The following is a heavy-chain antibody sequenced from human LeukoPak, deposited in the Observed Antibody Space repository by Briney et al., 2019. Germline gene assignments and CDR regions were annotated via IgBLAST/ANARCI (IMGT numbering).Heavy chain of an antibody. CDR1: GFTFSSYW. Sequence: PGGSLRLSCAASGFTFSSYWMSWVRQAPGKGLEWVANIKQDGSEKHYVDSVKGRFTISRDNAKNSLYLQMKSLRAEDTAVYYCARDRDGDVQGDYWGQGTLVTVSS. D-gene: IGHD4-17*01. J-gene: IGHJ4*02. V-gene: IGHV3-7*01. CDR3: ARDRDGDVQGDY. CDR2: IKQDGSEK.